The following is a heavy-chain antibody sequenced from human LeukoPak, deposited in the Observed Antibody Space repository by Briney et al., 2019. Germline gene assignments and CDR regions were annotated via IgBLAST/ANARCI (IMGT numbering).Heavy chain of an antibody. CDR2: IYSGGST. V-gene: IGHV3-53*01. CDR3: ARESGYSYGHCDY. D-gene: IGHD5-18*01. J-gene: IGHJ4*02. CDR1: GFTVSSNY. Sequence: PGGSLRLSCAASGFTVSSNYMSWVRQAPGKGLEWVSVIYSGGSTYYADSVKGRFTISRDNSKNTLYLQMNSLRAEDTAVYYCARESGYSYGHCDYWGQGILVTVSS.